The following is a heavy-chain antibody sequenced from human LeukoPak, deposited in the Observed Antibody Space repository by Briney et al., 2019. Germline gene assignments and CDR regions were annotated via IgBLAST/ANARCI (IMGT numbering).Heavy chain of an antibody. Sequence: ASVKVSCKASGYTFTSYGISWVRQAPGQGLEWMGWISTYNGNTNYAQKLQGRVTMTTDTSTSTAYMELRSLRSDDTAVYYCARDSAYYYDSSGTKAAFDIWGQGTMVTVSS. CDR1: GYTFTSYG. V-gene: IGHV1-18*01. CDR2: ISTYNGNT. J-gene: IGHJ3*02. CDR3: ARDSAYYYDSSGTKAAFDI. D-gene: IGHD3-22*01.